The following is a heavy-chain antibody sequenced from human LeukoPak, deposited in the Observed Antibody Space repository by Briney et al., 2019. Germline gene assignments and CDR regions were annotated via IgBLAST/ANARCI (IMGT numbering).Heavy chain of an antibody. V-gene: IGHV3-23*01. Sequence: PGGSLRLSCAASGLTFSSYAMNWVRQAPGKGLEWVSAISGSGGSTYYADSVKGRFTISRDSSKNTLYLQMNSLRAEDTAVYYCARGKWLALDYWGQGTLVTVSS. CDR2: ISGSGGST. J-gene: IGHJ4*02. CDR1: GLTFSSYA. CDR3: ARGKWLALDY. D-gene: IGHD6-19*01.